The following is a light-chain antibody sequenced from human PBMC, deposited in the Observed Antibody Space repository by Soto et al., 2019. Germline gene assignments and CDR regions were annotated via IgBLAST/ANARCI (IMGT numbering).Light chain of an antibody. J-gene: IGLJ2*01. CDR1: SSDVGGHNY. CDR3: YSYTNSNTLV. Sequence: QSALTQPASVSGSPGQSITISCIGTSSDVGGHNYVSWYQQHPGKAPKLTISDVNTRASGVSHRFSGSKSGNTASLTISGLQADDEAEYHCYSYTNSNTLVFGGGTKVTVL. CDR2: DVN. V-gene: IGLV2-14*01.